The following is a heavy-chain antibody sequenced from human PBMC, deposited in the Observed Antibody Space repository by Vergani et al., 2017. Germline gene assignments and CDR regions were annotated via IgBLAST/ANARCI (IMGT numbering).Heavy chain of an antibody. CDR1: GFTFSSYN. Sequence: EVQLVESGGGLVKPGGSLRLSCAASGFTFSSYNMNWVRQAPGKGLEWVSSISSSSNYIYFADSMKGRFTISRDNAKNSLYLQMNSLRAEDTAVYYCARDRPLADYGGFDYWGQGTLVTVSS. J-gene: IGHJ4*02. V-gene: IGHV3-21*01. CDR2: ISSSSNYI. CDR3: ARDRPLADYGGFDY. D-gene: IGHD3-16*01.